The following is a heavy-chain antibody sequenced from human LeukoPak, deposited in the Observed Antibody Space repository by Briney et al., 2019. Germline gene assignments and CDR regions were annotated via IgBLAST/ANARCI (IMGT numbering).Heavy chain of an antibody. CDR1: GGSFSGYY. Sequence: SETLSLTCAVYGGSFSGYYWGWIRQPPGKGLEWIGEINHSGSTNYNPSLKSRVTISVDTSKNQFSLKLSSVTAADTAVYYCARGLIMITFGGVIVLDGFDPWGQGTLVTVSS. J-gene: IGHJ5*02. CDR3: ARGLIMITFGGVIVLDGFDP. V-gene: IGHV4-34*01. CDR2: INHSGST. D-gene: IGHD3-16*02.